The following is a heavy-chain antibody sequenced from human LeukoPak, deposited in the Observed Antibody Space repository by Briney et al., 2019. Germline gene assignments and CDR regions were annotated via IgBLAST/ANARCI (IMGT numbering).Heavy chain of an antibody. D-gene: IGHD3-22*01. V-gene: IGHV3-30*04. CDR2: ISYDGSNK. J-gene: IGHJ4*02. CDR1: GCTFSSYA. CDR3: ARGEDYDSGGYYYQDY. Sequence: TGGSLRLSCAASGCTFSSYARHWVRQAPGKGLEWVTFISYDGSNKNYAYSVKGRFTISRDNAKNSLYLQMNSLRAEDTAVYYCARGEDYDSGGYYYQDYWGQGTLVTVSS.